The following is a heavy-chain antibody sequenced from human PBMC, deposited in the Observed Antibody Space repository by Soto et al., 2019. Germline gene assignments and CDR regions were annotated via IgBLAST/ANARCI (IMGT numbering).Heavy chain of an antibody. J-gene: IGHJ6*02. CDR1: GDSVSSNSAA. Sequence: SQTLSLTCAISGDSVSSNSAAWNWIRPSPSRGLEWLGRTYYRSKWYNDYAVSVKSRITINPDTSKNQFSLQLNSVTPEDTAVYYCARYAYYSGSGSPRSYYYGMDVWGQGTTVTVSS. D-gene: IGHD3-10*01. CDR3: ARYAYYSGSGSPRSYYYGMDV. CDR2: TYYRSKWYN. V-gene: IGHV6-1*01.